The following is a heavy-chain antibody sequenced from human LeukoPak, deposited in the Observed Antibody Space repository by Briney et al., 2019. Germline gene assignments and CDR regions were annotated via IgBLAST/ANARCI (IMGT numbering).Heavy chain of an antibody. J-gene: IGHJ4*02. CDR2: MNPNSGNT. D-gene: IGHD3-9*01. V-gene: IGHV1-8*01. Sequence: ASVKVSCEASGYSYSSYDINWVRQATGQGREWMGWMNPNSGNTGYAQKFQGRVTMTRNTSINTAYMELSGLISEDTAVYFCTTAGESPIRYFDYWGQGTLVTVSS. CDR3: TTAGESPIRYFDY. CDR1: GYSYSSYD.